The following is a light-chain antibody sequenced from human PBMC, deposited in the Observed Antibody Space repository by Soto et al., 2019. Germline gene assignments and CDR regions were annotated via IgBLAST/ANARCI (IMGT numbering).Light chain of an antibody. Sequence: ERVMTQSQDTLSVSPGERATLSCRASQRVISNIAWYQQNPGQAPRLLIYGASTRATGIPARFSGSGSGTEFTLTISSLQSEDFAVYYCQQYNNWPPLTFGGGTQVEIK. CDR2: GAS. CDR3: QQYNNWPPLT. V-gene: IGKV3-15*01. CDR1: QRVISN. J-gene: IGKJ4*01.